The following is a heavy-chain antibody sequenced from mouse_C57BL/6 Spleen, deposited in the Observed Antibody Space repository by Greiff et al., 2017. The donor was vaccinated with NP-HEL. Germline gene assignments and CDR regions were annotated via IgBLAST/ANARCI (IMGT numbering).Heavy chain of an antibody. D-gene: IGHD3-2*02. CDR3: ASRQLRLLFAY. CDR1: GYTFTSYW. CDR2: IDPSDSYT. V-gene: IGHV1-50*01. Sequence: QVQLQQPGAELVKPGASVKLSCKASGYTFTSYWMQWVKQRPGQGLEWIGEIDPSDSYTNYNQKFKGKATLTVDTSSSTAYMQLSSLTSEDSAVYYCASRQLRLLFAYWGQGTLVTVSA. J-gene: IGHJ3*01.